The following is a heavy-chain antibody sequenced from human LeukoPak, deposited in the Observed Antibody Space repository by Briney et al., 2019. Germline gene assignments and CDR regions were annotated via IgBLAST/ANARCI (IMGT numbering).Heavy chain of an antibody. CDR3: ARPLGTLILAVIDY. V-gene: IGHV3-49*04. J-gene: IGHJ4*02. Sequence: PGGSLRLYCAASGFTFGDYAMSWVRQAPGKGPEWVGFIRSKTYGGTTEYAASVKGRFTISRDDSKRIAFLQMNSLKTEDTAVYYCARPLGTLILAVIDYWGQGTLVTVSS. CDR2: IRSKTYGGTT. CDR1: GFTFGDYA. D-gene: IGHD3-22*01.